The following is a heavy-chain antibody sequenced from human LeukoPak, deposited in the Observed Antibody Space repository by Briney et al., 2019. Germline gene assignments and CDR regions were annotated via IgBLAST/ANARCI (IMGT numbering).Heavy chain of an antibody. CDR1: VVTFSSYA. J-gene: IGHJ4*02. V-gene: IGHV3-23*01. Sequence: GGALRLSCAASVVTFSSYAMSWGREAPGKGLQWGSGIIGSGSGTYYADSVRGRCTISRENSKNTMYLQMNSLRAEDPAVYYCAKDLSITADGDFDYWGQGTLVTVSS. CDR3: AKDLSITADGDFDY. CDR2: IIGSGSGT. D-gene: IGHD6-13*01.